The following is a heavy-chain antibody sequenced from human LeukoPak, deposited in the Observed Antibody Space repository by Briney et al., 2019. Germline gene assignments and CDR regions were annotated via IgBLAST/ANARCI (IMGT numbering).Heavy chain of an antibody. CDR2: IKSKTDGGTT. J-gene: IGHJ4*02. D-gene: IGHD2-21*02. CDR1: GFTFSSYA. V-gene: IGHV3-15*01. CDR3: TTFYVVVTPTVDY. Sequence: GGSLRLSCAASGFTFSSYAMSWVRQAPGKGLEWVGRIKSKTDGGTTDYAAPVKGRFTISRDDSKNTLYLQMNSLKTEDTAVYYCTTFYVVVTPTVDYWGQGTLVTVSS.